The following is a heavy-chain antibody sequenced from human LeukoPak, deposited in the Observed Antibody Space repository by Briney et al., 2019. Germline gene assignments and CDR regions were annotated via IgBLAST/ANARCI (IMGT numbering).Heavy chain of an antibody. CDR3: ARSRAVRGVIIRRVYYFDY. Sequence: EASVKVSCKASGYTFTGYYMHWVRQAPGQGLEWMGWINPNSGNTGYAQKFQGRVTITRNTSISTAYMELSSLRSEDTAVYYCARSRAVRGVIIRRVYYFDYWGQGTLVTVSS. V-gene: IGHV1-8*03. CDR1: GYTFTGYY. J-gene: IGHJ4*02. D-gene: IGHD3-10*01. CDR2: INPNSGNT.